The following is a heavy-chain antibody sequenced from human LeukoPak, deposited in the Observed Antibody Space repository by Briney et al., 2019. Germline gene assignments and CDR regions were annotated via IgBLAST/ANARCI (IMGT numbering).Heavy chain of an antibody. J-gene: IGHJ4*02. CDR1: GFTFGGFW. CDR2: INSDESSS. CDR3: AKSTGPTFGKGGYFDY. D-gene: IGHD3-3*01. Sequence: TGGSLRLSCAASGFTFGGFWMHWVRQAPGKGLEWVSRINSDESSSSYADTVKGRFTISRDNAKNTLYLQMNSLRAEDTAVYYCAKSTGPTFGKGGYFDYWGQGTLVTVSS. V-gene: IGHV3-74*03.